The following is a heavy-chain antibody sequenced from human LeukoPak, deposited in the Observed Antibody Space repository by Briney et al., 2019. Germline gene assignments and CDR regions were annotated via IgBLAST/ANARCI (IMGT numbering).Heavy chain of an antibody. CDR1: GFTFSSYS. J-gene: IGHJ4*02. V-gene: IGHV3-21*06. CDR3: ARVSPNTVTTLQYFDY. Sequence: KSGGSLRLSYAASGFTFSSYSMNWVRQAPGKGLEWVSSISGSVGYIHYADSLKGRFTISRDNAKNSLYLQMNSLRAEDTAVYYCARVSPNTVTTLQYFDYWGQGTLVTVSS. D-gene: IGHD4-17*01. CDR2: ISGSVGYI.